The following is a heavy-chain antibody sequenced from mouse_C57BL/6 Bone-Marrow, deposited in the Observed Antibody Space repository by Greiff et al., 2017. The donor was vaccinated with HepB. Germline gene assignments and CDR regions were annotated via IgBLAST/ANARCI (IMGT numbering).Heavy chain of an antibody. CDR3: ARPRLGSSYWYFDV. Sequence: EVQLQQSGPELVKPGASVKISCKASGYSFTDYNMNWVKQSNGKSLEWVGVINPNYGTTSYNQKFKGKATLTVDQSSSTAYMQLNSPTSEDSAVYYCARPRLGSSYWYFDVWGTGTTVTVSS. D-gene: IGHD1-1*01. V-gene: IGHV1-39*01. CDR1: GYSFTDYN. J-gene: IGHJ1*03. CDR2: INPNYGTT.